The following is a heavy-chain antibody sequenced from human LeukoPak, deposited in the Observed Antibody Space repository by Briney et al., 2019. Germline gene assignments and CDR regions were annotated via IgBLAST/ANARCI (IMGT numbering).Heavy chain of an antibody. CDR3: ARDSVVVAATYYYYYGMDV. D-gene: IGHD2-15*01. CDR2: ISAYNGNT. J-gene: IGHJ6*02. V-gene: IGHV1-18*01. Sequence: ASVEVSCKASGYTFTSYGISWVRQAPGQGLEWMGWISAYNGNTNYAQKLQGRVTMTTDTSTSTAYMELRSLRSDDTAVYYCARDSVVVAATYYYYYGMDVWGQGTTVTVSS. CDR1: GYTFTSYG.